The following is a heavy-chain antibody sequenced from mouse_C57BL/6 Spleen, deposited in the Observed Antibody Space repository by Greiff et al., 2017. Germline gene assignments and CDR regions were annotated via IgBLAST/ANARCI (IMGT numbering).Heavy chain of an antibody. Sequence: EVQRVESGPGLVKPSQSLSLTCSVTGYSITSGYYWNWIRQFPGNKLEWMGYISYDGSNNYNPSLKNRISITRDTSKNQFFLKLNSVTTEDTATYYCARGRRDYAMDYWGQGTSVTVSS. V-gene: IGHV3-6*01. J-gene: IGHJ4*01. CDR2: ISYDGSN. CDR1: GYSITSGYY. CDR3: ARGRRDYAMDY.